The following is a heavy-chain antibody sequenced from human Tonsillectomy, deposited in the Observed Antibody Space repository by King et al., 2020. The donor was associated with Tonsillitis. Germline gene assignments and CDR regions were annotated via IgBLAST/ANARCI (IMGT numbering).Heavy chain of an antibody. CDR1: GFTFSFYE. CDR3: ARSYDSLH. V-gene: IGHV3-48*03. CDR2: ISTSGSNI. D-gene: IGHD3-22*01. Sequence: VQLVESGGGLVQPGGSLRLSCAASGFTFSFYEMNWVRQAPGKGLEWVSYISTSGSNIYYADSVKGRFTISRDNAKNSLYLQMNSLRAEDTAVYYCARSYDSLHWGQGTLVTVSS. J-gene: IGHJ4*02.